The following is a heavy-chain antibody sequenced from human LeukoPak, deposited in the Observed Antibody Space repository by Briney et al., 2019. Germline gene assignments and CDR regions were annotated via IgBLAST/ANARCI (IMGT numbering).Heavy chain of an antibody. CDR1: TDSFSSSY. CDR3: ATHRQSAADVFDF. CDR2: MFYSGST. J-gene: IGHJ3*01. V-gene: IGHV4-59*08. Sequence: PSETLSLTCTVSTDSFSSSYWSWIRQPPGKGLEGIGYMFYSGSTKSHPPLKSRVTILAGTSKTQFSLRLTSVTAPDTAVYSCATHRQSAADVFDFWGQGTMVIVPS.